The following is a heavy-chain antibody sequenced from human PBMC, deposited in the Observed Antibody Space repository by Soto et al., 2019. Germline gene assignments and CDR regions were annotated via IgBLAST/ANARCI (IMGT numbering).Heavy chain of an antibody. Sequence: QVQLVESGGGVVQPGRSLRLSCAASGFTFSSYGMHWVRQATGKGLEWVAVIWYDGSNKYYADSVKGRFTISRDNSKNTLYLPMNSLRAEDTAVYHCAPSYYYHSRGYFDGEKYLFYPWGQGFLVTVSS. CDR2: IWYDGSNK. J-gene: IGHJ5*02. CDR1: GFTFSSYG. V-gene: IGHV3-33*01. D-gene: IGHD3-22*01. CDR3: APSYYYHSRGYFDGEKYLFYP.